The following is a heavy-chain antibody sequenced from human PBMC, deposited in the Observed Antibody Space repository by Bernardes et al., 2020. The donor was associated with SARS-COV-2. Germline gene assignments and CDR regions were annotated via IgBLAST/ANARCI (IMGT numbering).Heavy chain of an antibody. CDR2: IYPRYFDT. D-gene: IGHD4-17*01. CDR3: VRPKYGDPDAFDI. Sequence: GESLKISCKGSGYSFTTYWIGWVRQMPGKGLEWMGIIYPRYFDTRNSPAFQGQVTISVDKSISTAYLQWSSLRASDTAMYYCVRPKYGDPDAFDIWGQGTMVTVSS. V-gene: IGHV5-51*01. CDR1: GYSFTTYW. J-gene: IGHJ3*02.